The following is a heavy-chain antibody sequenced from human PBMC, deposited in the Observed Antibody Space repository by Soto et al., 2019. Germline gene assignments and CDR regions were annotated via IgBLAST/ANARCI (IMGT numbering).Heavy chain of an antibody. V-gene: IGHV1-2*02. CDR3: ARENYNGGFDS. CDR2: IDSNGGGA. CDR1: GYKFTAYF. Sequence: GXSVKAYSRAAGYKFTAYFVRWWREAPGQGLEWMGWIDSNGGGAEYAHNLQGRVTLTRDTSISTAYMELSRLRSDDTAVYYCARENYNGGFDSWGQGTPVTVSS. D-gene: IGHD1-7*01. J-gene: IGHJ5*01.